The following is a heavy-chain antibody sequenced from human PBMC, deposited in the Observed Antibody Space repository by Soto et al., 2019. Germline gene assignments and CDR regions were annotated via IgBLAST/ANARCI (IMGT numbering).Heavy chain of an antibody. CDR3: VVGATPNAFDI. D-gene: IGHD1-26*01. CDR1: GDSFTRYW. J-gene: IGHJ3*02. V-gene: IGHV5-51*01. Sequence: GESLRISGRGAGDSFTRYWIGLVRQMPGKGLEWMGIIYPGDSDTRYSPSFQGQVTISADKSISTAYLQWSSLKASDTAMYYCVVGATPNAFDIWGQGTMVTVSS. CDR2: IYPGDSDT.